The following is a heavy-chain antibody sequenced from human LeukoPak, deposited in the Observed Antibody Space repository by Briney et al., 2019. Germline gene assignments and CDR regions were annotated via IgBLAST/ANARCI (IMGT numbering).Heavy chain of an antibody. V-gene: IGHV4-59*01. J-gene: IGHJ4*02. CDR3: AREGFLGSGSYPDY. Sequence: SDPLSLICSVSCRSISSYYSPWLRQPPGNALHQIGYIYYSGSTNYNPSLKSRVTISVGTSKNQFSLKVRSVTAADTAVYYCAREGFLGSGSYPDYWGQGTLVTVSS. D-gene: IGHD3-10*01. CDR1: CRSISSYY. CDR2: IYYSGST.